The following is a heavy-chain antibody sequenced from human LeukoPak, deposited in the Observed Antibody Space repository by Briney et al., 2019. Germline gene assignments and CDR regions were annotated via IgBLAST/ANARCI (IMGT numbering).Heavy chain of an antibody. D-gene: IGHD2-2*01. CDR3: ASGRPAAKFDY. CDR2: ISPYNGHT. CDR1: GYDFRTYA. J-gene: IGHJ4*02. Sequence: ASVKVSCKGSGYDFRTYAVVWVRQAPGQGLEWVGWISPYNGHTNYAQKLQDRVTMTTDTSTSTAYMELRSLRSDDTAVYYCASGRPAAKFDYWGQGTLVTVSS. V-gene: IGHV1-18*01.